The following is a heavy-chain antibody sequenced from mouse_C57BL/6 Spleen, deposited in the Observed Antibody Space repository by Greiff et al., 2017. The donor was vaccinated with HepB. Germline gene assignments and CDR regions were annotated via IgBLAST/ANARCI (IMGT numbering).Heavy chain of an antibody. D-gene: IGHD1-1*01. V-gene: IGHV1-81*01. J-gene: IGHJ1*03. CDR3: ARTYGSSHWYFDV. CDR2: IYPRSGNT. Sequence: QVQLQQSGAELARPGASVKLSCKASGYTFTSYGISWVKQRTGQGLEWIGEIYPRSGNTYYNEKFKGKATLTAHKSSSTAYMELRSLTSEDSAVYFCARTYGSSHWYFDVWGTGTTVTVSS. CDR1: GYTFTSYG.